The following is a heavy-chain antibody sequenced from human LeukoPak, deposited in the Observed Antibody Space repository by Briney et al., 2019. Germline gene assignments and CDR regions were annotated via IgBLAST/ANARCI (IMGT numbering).Heavy chain of an antibody. V-gene: IGHV3-30*03. CDR3: ARERDYYDSSDYSC. Sequence: GGSLRLSCAASGFTFSSYGMHWVRQAPGKGLEWVAVISYDGSNKYYADSVKGRFTISRDNSKNTLYLQMNSLRAEDTAVYYCARERDYYDSSDYSCWGQGTLVTVSS. J-gene: IGHJ4*02. D-gene: IGHD3-22*01. CDR2: ISYDGSNK. CDR1: GFTFSSYG.